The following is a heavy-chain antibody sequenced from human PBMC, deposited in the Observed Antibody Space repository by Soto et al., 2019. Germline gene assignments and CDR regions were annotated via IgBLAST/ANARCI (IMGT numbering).Heavy chain of an antibody. V-gene: IGHV1-8*01. J-gene: IGHJ5*02. CDR1: GYTFTNYD. Sequence: QAKLVQSGAEVKEPGASVKVSCTASGYTFTNYDISWVRQATGQVLAWMGWMNPNSANTGYAQRFHGRVSMTRDTATNAAYMEQSSLRSEATAIYYCSRMATSGTLNWFDPLVQGTLVTVSS. CDR2: MNPNSANT. D-gene: IGHD1-26*01. CDR3: SRMATSGTLNWFDP.